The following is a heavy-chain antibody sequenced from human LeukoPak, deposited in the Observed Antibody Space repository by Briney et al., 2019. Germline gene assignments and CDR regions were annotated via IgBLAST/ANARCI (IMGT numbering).Heavy chain of an antibody. J-gene: IGHJ4*02. CDR1: GYTFTSYG. V-gene: IGHV1-18*01. D-gene: IGHD2-2*01. Sequence: ASVKVSCKASGYTFTSYGISWVRQAPGQGLEWMGWISAYNGNTNYAQKLQGRVTMTTDTSTSTAYMELRSLRSDDTAVYYCARDHLGYCSSTSCRTLDYWGQGTLVTVSS. CDR3: ARDHLGYCSSTSCRTLDY. CDR2: ISAYNGNT.